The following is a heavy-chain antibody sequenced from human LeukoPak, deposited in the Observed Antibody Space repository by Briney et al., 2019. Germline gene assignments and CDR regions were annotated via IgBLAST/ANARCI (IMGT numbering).Heavy chain of an antibody. V-gene: IGHV3-7*01. J-gene: IGHJ4*01. Sequence: GGSLRLPCAASGFTSRNYWMTWVRQAPGQGLQWVANIKPTWSEDSETYYVDHVRGRFTISRDNARNLLYLQMNSLGGEDTVVYCCARFGSEAGVDLWGRGTLVTVS. CDR3: ARFGSEAGVDL. D-gene: IGHD3-10*01. CDR2: IKPTWSEDSET. CDR1: GFTSRNYW.